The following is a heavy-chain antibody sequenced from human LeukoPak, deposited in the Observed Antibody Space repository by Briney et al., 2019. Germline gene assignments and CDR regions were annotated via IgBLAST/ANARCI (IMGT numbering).Heavy chain of an antibody. V-gene: IGHV3-23*01. Sequence: GGSLRLSCAASGFTFSSYAMGWVRQAPGKGLEWVSAISGSGGSTYYADSVKGRFTISRDNSKNTLYLQMNSLRAEDTAVYYCAKGQMDSSGWYGYWGQGTLVTVSS. D-gene: IGHD6-19*01. J-gene: IGHJ4*02. CDR1: GFTFSSYA. CDR3: AKGQMDSSGWYGY. CDR2: ISGSGGST.